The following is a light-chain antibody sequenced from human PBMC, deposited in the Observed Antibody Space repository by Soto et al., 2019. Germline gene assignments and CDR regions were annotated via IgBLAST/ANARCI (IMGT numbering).Light chain of an antibody. CDR3: QHTTDFT. V-gene: IGKV1-5*01. CDR2: DAS. J-gene: IGKJ2*01. CDR1: SSSKW. Sequence: DIQMTQSPSTLAASVGDTVTMTCRSSSKWLAWYQKKPGKAPKLLIYDASNLERGVPPRFSGSTSGAESTLTTTGLQPDDLGTYYCQHTTDFTFGQGTKVDIK.